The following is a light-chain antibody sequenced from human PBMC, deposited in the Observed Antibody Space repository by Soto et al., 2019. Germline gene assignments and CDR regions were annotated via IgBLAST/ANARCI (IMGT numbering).Light chain of an antibody. Sequence: QSVLTQPPSASGTPGQRVTISCSGISSNIGSNTVNWYQHLPGTAPKLLIYSNNQRTSGVPDRFSGSKPGTSASLAISGLEAEDEADYYCAAWDDSLNGPVFGGGTKLTVL. CDR3: AAWDDSLNGPV. J-gene: IGLJ3*02. CDR1: SSNIGSNT. V-gene: IGLV1-44*01. CDR2: SNN.